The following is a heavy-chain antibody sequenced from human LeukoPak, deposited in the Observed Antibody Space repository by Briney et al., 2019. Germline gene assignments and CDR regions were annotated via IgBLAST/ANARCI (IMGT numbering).Heavy chain of an antibody. D-gene: IGHD4-17*01. J-gene: IGHJ4*02. CDR1: GFTFRDHW. CDR3: ARTKLYDYGVFDY. V-gene: IGHV3-74*01. CDR2: INGDESST. Sequence: PGGSLRLSCEASGFTFRDHWMHWVRQVPGKGLVWVSRINGDESSTAYADSVKGRFTISRDNSKNTLYLQMNSLRAEDTAVYYCARTKLYDYGVFDYWGQGTLVTVSS.